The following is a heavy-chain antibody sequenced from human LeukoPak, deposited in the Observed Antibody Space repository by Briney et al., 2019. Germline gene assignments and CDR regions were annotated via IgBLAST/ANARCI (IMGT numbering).Heavy chain of an antibody. D-gene: IGHD3-22*01. Sequence: SGGSLRLSCAASGFTFSSYAMGWVRQAPGKGLEWVSAISGSGGSTYYADSVKGRFTISRDNSKNTLYLQMNSLRAEDTAVYYCAKDLSFRVGRTMRFKIDAFDIWGQGTMVTVSS. CDR3: AKDLSFRVGRTMRFKIDAFDI. CDR2: ISGSGGST. V-gene: IGHV3-23*01. CDR1: GFTFSSYA. J-gene: IGHJ3*02.